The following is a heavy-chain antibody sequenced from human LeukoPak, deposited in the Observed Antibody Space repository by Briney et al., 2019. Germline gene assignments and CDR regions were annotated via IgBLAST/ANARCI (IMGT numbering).Heavy chain of an antibody. D-gene: IGHD4-11*01. CDR2: ISSGGST. V-gene: IGHV3-53*01. J-gene: IGHJ4*02. CDR1: GFTVSSNY. Sequence: PGGSLRLSCAVSGFTVSSNYMSWVRQAPGKGLEWVSVISSGGSTYYADSVKGRFIISRDNSKNTLYLQMNSLRAEDTAVYYCARAGQYYFDYWGQGTLGTVSS. CDR3: ARAGQYYFDY.